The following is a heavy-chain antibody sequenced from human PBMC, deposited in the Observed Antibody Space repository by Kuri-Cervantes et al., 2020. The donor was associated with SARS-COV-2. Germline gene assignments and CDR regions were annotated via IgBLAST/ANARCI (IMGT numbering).Heavy chain of an antibody. CDR1: GGSISSGDYY. V-gene: IGHV4-30-4*08. CDR2: IYYSGST. CDR3: ARTYGSGTPPSY. D-gene: IGHD3-10*01. J-gene: IGHJ4*02. Sequence: LRLSCTVSGGSISSGDYYWSWIRQPPGKGLEWIGYIYYSGSTYYNPSLKSRVTISVDTSKNQFSLKLSSVTAADTAVYYCARTYGSGTPPSYWGQGTLVTVSS.